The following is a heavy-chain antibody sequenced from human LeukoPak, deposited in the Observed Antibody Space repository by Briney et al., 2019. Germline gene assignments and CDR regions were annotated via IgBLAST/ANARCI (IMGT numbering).Heavy chain of an antibody. D-gene: IGHD6-13*01. CDR1: GFTFSSYS. V-gene: IGHV3-21*01. CDR3: ARPHGYSSSYFDY. J-gene: IGHJ4*02. CDR2: ISSSSSYI. Sequence: GGSLRLSCAASGFTFSSYSMNWVRQAPGKGLEWVSSISSSSSYIYYADSVKGRFTISGDNAKNSLYLQMNSLRAEDTAVYYCARPHGYSSSYFDYWGQGTLVTVSS.